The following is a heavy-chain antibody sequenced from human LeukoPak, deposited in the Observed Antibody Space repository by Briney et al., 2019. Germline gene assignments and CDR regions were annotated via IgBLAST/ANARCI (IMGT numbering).Heavy chain of an antibody. V-gene: IGHV4-34*01. CDR1: GGSLSGYY. J-gene: IGHJ5*02. CDR3: ARLYSSSWYNWFDP. D-gene: IGHD6-13*01. CDR2: INHSGST. Sequence: SETLSLTCAVYGGSLSGYYWSWIRQPPGKGPEWIGEINHSGSTNYNPSLKSRVTISVDTSKNQFSLKLSSVTAADTAVYYCARLYSSSWYNWFDPWGQGTLVTVSS.